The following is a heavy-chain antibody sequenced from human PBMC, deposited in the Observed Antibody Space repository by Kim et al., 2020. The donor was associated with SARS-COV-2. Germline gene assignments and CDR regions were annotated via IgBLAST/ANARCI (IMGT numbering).Heavy chain of an antibody. Sequence: PSLKSRVTISVDTSKNQFSLKLSSVTAADTAVYYCARGIRGRLGELSLFTWGQGTLVTVSS. D-gene: IGHD3-16*02. J-gene: IGHJ4*02. CDR3: ARGIRGRLGELSLFT. V-gene: IGHV4-59*09.